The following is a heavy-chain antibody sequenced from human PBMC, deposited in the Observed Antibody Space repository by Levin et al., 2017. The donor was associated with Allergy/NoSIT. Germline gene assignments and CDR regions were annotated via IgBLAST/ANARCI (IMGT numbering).Heavy chain of an antibody. V-gene: IGHV4-59*08. J-gene: IGHJ4*02. D-gene: IGHD3-22*01. CDR1: GGSISSYY. CDR2: IYYSGST. CDR3: ARYYYDSSGDYYGFDY. Sequence: PSETLSLTCTVSGGSISSYYWSWIRQPPGKGLEWIGYIYYSGSTNYNPSLKSRVTISVDTSKNQFSLKLSSVTAADTAVYYCARYYYDSSGDYYGFDYWGQGTLVTVSS.